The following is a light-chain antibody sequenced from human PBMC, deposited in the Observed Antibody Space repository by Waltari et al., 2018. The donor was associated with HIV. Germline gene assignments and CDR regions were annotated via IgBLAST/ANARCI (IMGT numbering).Light chain of an antibody. Sequence: DIVMTQSPDSLAVSLGERATINCKSSQSVLYRSNNKEYLAWYQHKPGQPPKLLLYWASTRESGVPDRFSGSGSGTDCTLTISGLHAEDVAVYYCQQYYSTPWTFGQGTRVEIK. CDR3: QQYYSTPWT. CDR2: WAS. V-gene: IGKV4-1*01. CDR1: QSVLYRSNNKEY. J-gene: IGKJ1*01.